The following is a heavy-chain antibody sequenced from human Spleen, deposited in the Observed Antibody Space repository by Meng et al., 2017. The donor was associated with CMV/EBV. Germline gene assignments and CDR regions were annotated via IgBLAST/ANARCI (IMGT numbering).Heavy chain of an antibody. V-gene: IGHV1-2*02. CDR3: TRGGNWNYLRFFDY. CDR1: GYTFTNHN. CDR2: VSPDSGGT. J-gene: IGHJ4*02. Sequence: ASVKVSCKASGYTFTNHNIHWVRQAPGQGLEWMGWVSPDSGGTNYAQKFQGRVTMTRDTSIRTVYMELTRLSSDDTALYFCTRGGNWNYLRFFDYWGQGTLVTVSS. D-gene: IGHD1-7*01.